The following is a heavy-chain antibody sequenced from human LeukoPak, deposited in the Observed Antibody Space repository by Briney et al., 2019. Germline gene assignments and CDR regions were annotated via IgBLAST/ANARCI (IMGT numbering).Heavy chain of an antibody. J-gene: IGHJ4*02. D-gene: IGHD1-1*01. CDR1: GFTVTGNQ. CDR2: IYSGGGT. CDR3: ESWVPPFDH. Sequence: GGSLRLSCAASGFTVTGNQMNWVRQAPGKGPEWVSVIYSGGGTFYADSVKGRFTISRDNSKNTLYLQMNSLRAEDTAVYYCESWVPPFDHWSQGTLVTVSS. V-gene: IGHV3-66*01.